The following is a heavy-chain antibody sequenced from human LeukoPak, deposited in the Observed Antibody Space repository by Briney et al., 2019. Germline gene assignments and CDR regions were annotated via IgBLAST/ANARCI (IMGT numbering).Heavy chain of an antibody. CDR2: VYYSGSS. Sequence: PSETLSLTCAVSGVSISSGGYSWSWIRQPPGKGLEWIGSVYYSGSSYYNPSLDSRLTISIDGSKNQFSLRLSSVTAADTAVYYCARGWANAFDIWGQGTMVTVSS. CDR1: GVSISSGGYS. D-gene: IGHD3-16*01. CDR3: ARGWANAFDI. V-gene: IGHV4-30-2*01. J-gene: IGHJ3*02.